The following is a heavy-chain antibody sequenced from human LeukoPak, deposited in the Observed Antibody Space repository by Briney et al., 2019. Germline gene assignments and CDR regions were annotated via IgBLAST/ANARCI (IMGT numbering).Heavy chain of an antibody. CDR1: GFTFGDSG. V-gene: IGHV3-20*04. CDR2: ISSNGGST. J-gene: IGHJ5*02. CDR3: ARESDYSGFDP. Sequence: GGSLRLSCAASGFTFGDSGMSWVRQVPGKGLEWVSGISSNGGSTGYADSVKGRFTISRDNAKNSLYLQMNSLRAEDTAVYYCARESDYSGFDPWGQGTLVTVSS. D-gene: IGHD3-10*01.